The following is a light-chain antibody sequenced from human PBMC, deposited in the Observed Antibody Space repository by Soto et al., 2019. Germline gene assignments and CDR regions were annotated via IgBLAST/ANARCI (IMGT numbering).Light chain of an antibody. CDR2: DAS. CDR1: QSVSTY. CDR3: QQRSNWPSIT. V-gene: IGKV3-11*01. Sequence: DIVLTLSPATLSLSPGERATLSCRASQSVSTYVAWYQQKPGQAPRLLIYDASNRAAGIPARFSGSGSGTDFTLTISSLEPEDSAVYYCQQRSNWPSITFGQGTRLEIK. J-gene: IGKJ5*01.